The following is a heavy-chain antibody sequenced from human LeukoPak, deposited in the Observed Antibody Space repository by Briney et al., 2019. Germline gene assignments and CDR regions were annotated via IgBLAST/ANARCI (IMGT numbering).Heavy chain of an antibody. CDR3: ARALTPSSAGTIDY. J-gene: IGHJ4*02. D-gene: IGHD6-13*01. CDR2: INPTSGGT. CDR1: GYTFTGYY. Sequence: ASVKVSCKASGYTFTGYYMHWVRQAPGQGLDWMGWINPTSGGTYYAQRFQGRVTMTRDTSISTAYMELTRLRSDDTAVYYCARALTPSSAGTIDYWGREPWSPSPQ. V-gene: IGHV1-2*02.